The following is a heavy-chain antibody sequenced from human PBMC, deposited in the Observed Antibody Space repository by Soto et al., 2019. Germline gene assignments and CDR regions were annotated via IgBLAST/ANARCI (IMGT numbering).Heavy chain of an antibody. Sequence: EVQLLESGGGLVQPGGSLRLSCAASGFTFSSYAMSWVRQAPGKGLEWVSAISGSGDSTYYADSVKGRFTISRDNSKNTLYLQMNSLRAEDTAVYYCAKGGPYYYDSSGYYDYWGQGTLVTVSS. D-gene: IGHD3-22*01. CDR3: AKGGPYYYDSSGYYDY. CDR2: ISGSGDST. V-gene: IGHV3-23*01. J-gene: IGHJ4*02. CDR1: GFTFSSYA.